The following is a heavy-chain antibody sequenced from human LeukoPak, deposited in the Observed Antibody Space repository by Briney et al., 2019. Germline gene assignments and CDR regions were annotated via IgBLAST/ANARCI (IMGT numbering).Heavy chain of an antibody. CDR1: GGSISSSSYS. CDR2: MYYSGST. J-gene: IGHJ5*02. D-gene: IGHD1-1*01. V-gene: IGHV4-39*01. CDR3: ARHAVEAASRWFDP. Sequence: TPSETLSLTCTVSGGSISSSSYSWGWIRQPPGKGLEWIGSMYYSGSTYYNPSLKSRVTMSVDTSKKQFSLKLSSVTAADTAVYYCARHAVEAASRWFDPWGQGTLVTVSS.